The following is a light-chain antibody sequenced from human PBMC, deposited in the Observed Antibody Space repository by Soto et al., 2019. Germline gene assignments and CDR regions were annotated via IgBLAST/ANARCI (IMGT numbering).Light chain of an antibody. Sequence: EIVLTQSPGTLSLSPGERATLSCRASQSVTINYLVWYQQKPGQAPRLLIYGASGRATGIPGRFSGSGSGTEFTLTISRLEPEDFAVYYCQLYGSSGYTFGQGTKLEIK. CDR2: GAS. CDR1: QSVTINY. V-gene: IGKV3-20*01. CDR3: QLYGSSGYT. J-gene: IGKJ2*01.